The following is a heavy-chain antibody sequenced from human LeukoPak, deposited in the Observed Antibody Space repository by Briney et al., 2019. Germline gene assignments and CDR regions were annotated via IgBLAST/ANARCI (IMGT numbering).Heavy chain of an antibody. Sequence: SETLSLTCAVYGGSFSCYYWSWIRQPPGKGLEWIGEINHSGSTNYNPSLKSRVTISVDTSKNQFSLKLSSVTAADTAVYYCARRPTRRITMIVVVMNYFDYWGQGTLVTVSS. V-gene: IGHV4-34*01. CDR1: GGSFSCYY. CDR2: INHSGST. J-gene: IGHJ4*02. D-gene: IGHD3-22*01. CDR3: ARRPTRRITMIVVVMNYFDY.